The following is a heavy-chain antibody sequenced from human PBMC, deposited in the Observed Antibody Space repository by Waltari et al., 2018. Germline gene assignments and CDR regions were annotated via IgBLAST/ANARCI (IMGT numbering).Heavy chain of an antibody. CDR3: ARDYYDSSGYSYYYGMDV. V-gene: IGHV1-2*04. CDR2: INPNSGGT. CDR1: RYTFTCYY. Sequence: QVQLVQSGAEVKKPGASVKLSCKASRYTFTCYYMHWVRQVPGPGLAWMGWINPNSGGTNYAQTFQGWVTMTRDTSISTAYMELSRLRSDDTAVYYCARDYYDSSGYSYYYGMDVWGQGTTVTVSS. D-gene: IGHD3-22*01. J-gene: IGHJ6*02.